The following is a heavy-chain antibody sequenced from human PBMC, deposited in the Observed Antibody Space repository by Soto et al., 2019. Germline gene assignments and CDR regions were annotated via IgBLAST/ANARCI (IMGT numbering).Heavy chain of an antibody. D-gene: IGHD6-13*01. CDR1: GGSFDEYF. CDR2: VHHSGTS. V-gene: IGHV4-34*02. Sequence: QVALQQWGAGLLKPSQTLSLTCGVSGGSFDEYFWTWIRLTPGQGLEWIGEVHHSGTSYYNPSLTSRLAVSVDPSKSQVSLTLTSVTAADTGVYYCARRKDSSRYFYGMDVWGQGTTVVVS. J-gene: IGHJ6*02. CDR3: ARRKDSSRYFYGMDV.